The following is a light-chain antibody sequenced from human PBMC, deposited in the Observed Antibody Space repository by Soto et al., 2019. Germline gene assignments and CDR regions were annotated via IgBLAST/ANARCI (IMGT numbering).Light chain of an antibody. Sequence: DIQMTQSPSSLSASVGDRVTITCRASQAISSYLNWYQQKPGKAPNLLIYSASYLQSGVPSRFSGSGSGTDFTLTISSLQPEDFAAYYCQQDYSTPWTFGQGTKVEIK. CDR2: SAS. V-gene: IGKV1-39*01. CDR1: QAISSY. CDR3: QQDYSTPWT. J-gene: IGKJ1*01.